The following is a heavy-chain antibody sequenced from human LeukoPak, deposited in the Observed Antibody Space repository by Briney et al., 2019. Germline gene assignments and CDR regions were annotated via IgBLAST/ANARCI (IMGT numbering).Heavy chain of an antibody. J-gene: IGHJ4*02. D-gene: IGHD6-13*01. CDR3: ARRYFSRYSSSWYELDY. Sequence: SETLSLTCTVSGGSISSYYWSWIRQPPGKGLEWIGYIYYSGSTNYSPSLKSRVTISVDTSKNQFSLKLSSVTAADTAVYYCARRYFSRYSSSWYELDYWGQGTLVTVSS. CDR2: IYYSGST. CDR1: GGSISSYY. V-gene: IGHV4-59*08.